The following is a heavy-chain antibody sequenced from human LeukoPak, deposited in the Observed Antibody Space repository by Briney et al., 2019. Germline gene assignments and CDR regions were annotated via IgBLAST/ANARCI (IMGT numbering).Heavy chain of an antibody. D-gene: IGHD2-2*01. CDR1: GITFSNYA. CDR2: ISGSAHKI. CDR3: ARGVSGYCSSTSCYDFGMDV. V-gene: IGHV3-23*01. J-gene: IGHJ6*02. Sequence: GGSLRLSCVASGITFSNYAVSWVRQAPEKGLDWVSVISGSAHKIRYADSVKGRFTISRDNSKNTLYLQMNSLRAEDTAVYYCARGVSGYCSSTSCYDFGMDVWGQGTTVTVSS.